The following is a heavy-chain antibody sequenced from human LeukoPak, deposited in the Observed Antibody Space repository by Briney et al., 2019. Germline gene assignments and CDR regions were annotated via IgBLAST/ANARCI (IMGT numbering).Heavy chain of an antibody. CDR3: AKWGGSQSIDF. V-gene: IGHV3-23*01. D-gene: IGHD1-26*01. CDR2: IRGSGVST. J-gene: IGHJ4*02. CDR1: GFTFSSYG. Sequence: GGSLRLSCAASGFTFSSYGMHWVRQAPGKGLEWVSGIRGSGVSTYYADSVQGRFTISRDNSRNTLHLQMNSLRAEDTAVYYCAKWGGSQSIDFWGQGTLVTVSS.